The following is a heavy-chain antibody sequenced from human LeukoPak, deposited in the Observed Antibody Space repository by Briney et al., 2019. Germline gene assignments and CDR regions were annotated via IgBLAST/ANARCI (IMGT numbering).Heavy chain of an antibody. CDR1: GGTFSSYA. V-gene: IGHV1-69*13. J-gene: IGHJ4*02. CDR2: IIPIFGTA. Sequence: ASVKVSCKASGGTFSSYAISWVRQAPGQGLEWMGGIIPIFGTANYAQKFQGRVTITADESTSTAYMELSSLRSEDTAVYYCARDRRPSGSFDYWGQGTLVTVSS. D-gene: IGHD1-26*01. CDR3: ARDRRPSGSFDY.